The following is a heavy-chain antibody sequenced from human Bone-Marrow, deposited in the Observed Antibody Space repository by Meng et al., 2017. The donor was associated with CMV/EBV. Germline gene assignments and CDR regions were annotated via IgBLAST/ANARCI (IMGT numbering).Heavy chain of an antibody. CDR3: ARDSHKFRQDHSGLHY. CDR1: GFTFSDYY. D-gene: IGHD1-14*01. Sequence: GGSLRLSCAASGFTFSDYYMSWVRQAPGKGLEWVAVISYDGSNKYYADSVKGRFTISRDNSKNTLYLQMNSLRAEDTAVYYCARDSHKFRQDHSGLHYWGQGTLVTVSS. CDR2: ISYDGSNK. J-gene: IGHJ4*02. V-gene: IGHV3-30-3*01.